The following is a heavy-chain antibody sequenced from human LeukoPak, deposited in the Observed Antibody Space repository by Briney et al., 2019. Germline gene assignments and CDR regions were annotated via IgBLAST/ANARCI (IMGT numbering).Heavy chain of an antibody. D-gene: IGHD6-19*01. CDR3: ARDWRIAVAGTEADAFDI. CDR1: GYSISSGYY. CDR2: IYHSGST. Sequence: PSETLSLTCTVSGYSISSGYYWGWIRQPPGKGLEWIGSIYHSGSTYYNPSLKSRVTISVDTSKNQFSLKLSSVTAADTAVYYCARDWRIAVAGTEADAFDIWGQGTMVTVSS. V-gene: IGHV4-38-2*02. J-gene: IGHJ3*02.